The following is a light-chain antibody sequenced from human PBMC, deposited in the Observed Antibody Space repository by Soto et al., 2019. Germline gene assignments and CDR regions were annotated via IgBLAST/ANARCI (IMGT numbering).Light chain of an antibody. V-gene: IGLV2-14*03. CDR1: SSDIGGYNY. Sequence: QSALTQPASVSGSPGQSITISCTGTSSDIGGYNYVSWYQQLPGKVPKLIIYDVSNRPSGVSDRFSGSKSGNAASLTISGLQAEDGTDYYCSAYTRTSTLYVFGTGTKLTVL. CDR3: SAYTRTSTLYV. J-gene: IGLJ1*01. CDR2: DVS.